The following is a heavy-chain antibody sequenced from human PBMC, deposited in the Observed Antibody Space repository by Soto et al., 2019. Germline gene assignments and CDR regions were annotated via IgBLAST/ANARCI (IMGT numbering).Heavy chain of an antibody. Sequence: PSETLSLTCNVSGGSISNYYWTWVRQSPEKGLEWIGYMYYNGNINYNPSLKSRVTISIDKSKNQFSLTLKSVTAADKAVYYCASGGNRFDPWGQGVLVTVYS. J-gene: IGHJ5*02. CDR2: MYYNGNI. CDR3: ASGGNRFDP. V-gene: IGHV4-59*01. D-gene: IGHD3-16*01. CDR1: GGSISNYY.